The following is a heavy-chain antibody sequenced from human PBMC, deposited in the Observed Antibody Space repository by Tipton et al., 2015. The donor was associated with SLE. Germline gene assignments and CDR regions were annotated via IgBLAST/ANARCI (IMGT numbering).Heavy chain of an antibody. CDR2: ATDGGSGT. D-gene: IGHD1-1*01. V-gene: IGHV3-23*01. Sequence: GSLRLSCAVSGFTFTDYAMSWVCQAPGEGLEWVSAATDGGSGTAYADSVRGRFTVSRDNSKNTLYLQMNSLRAEDTAVYYCAKVTWNPGTHVWGKGSTVTVSS. CDR3: AKVTWNPGTHV. J-gene: IGHJ6*04. CDR1: GFTFTDYA.